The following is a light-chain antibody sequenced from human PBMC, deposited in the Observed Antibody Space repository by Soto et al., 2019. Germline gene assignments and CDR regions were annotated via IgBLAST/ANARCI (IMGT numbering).Light chain of an antibody. CDR1: QSISFY. CDR3: QQSYSIPIT. J-gene: IGKJ5*01. CDR2: AAS. Sequence: DIQMTQSPSSLSAPVGDRVTITCRASQSISFYLNWYQQKPGKAHKVLIYAASNLQSGVPSRFSGSGSGTDFTLTISSLQPEDFATYYCQQSYSIPITFGQGTRLEIK. V-gene: IGKV1-39*01.